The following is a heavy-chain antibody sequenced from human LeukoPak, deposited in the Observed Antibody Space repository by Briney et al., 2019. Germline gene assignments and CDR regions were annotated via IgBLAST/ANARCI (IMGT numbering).Heavy chain of an antibody. V-gene: IGHV1-69*05. CDR3: ARGQLVTMVREVHYYYYVDV. CDR2: IIPIFGTA. CDR1: GGTFSSYA. J-gene: IGHJ6*03. D-gene: IGHD3-10*01. Sequence: GASVKVSCKASGGTFSSYAISWVRQAPGQGLEWMGGIIPIFGTANYAQKFQGRVTITTDESTSTAYMELSSLRSEDTAVYYCARGQLVTMVREVHYYYYVDVWGKGTTVTVSS.